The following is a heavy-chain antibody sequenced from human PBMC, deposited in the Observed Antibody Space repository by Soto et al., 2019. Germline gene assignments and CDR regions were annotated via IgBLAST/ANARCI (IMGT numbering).Heavy chain of an antibody. V-gene: IGHV3-48*03. Sequence: EVQLVETGGGLIQPGGSLRLSCAASGFTVSSNYMSWVRQAPGKGLEWVSYIDSSGIGIYYADSVRGRFTISRDNAKNSLYLQMSSLRAEDTAVYYCARGDASGYWGQGTLVTVSS. D-gene: IGHD2-2*01. CDR3: ARGDASGY. J-gene: IGHJ4*02. CDR1: GFTVSSNY. CDR2: IDSSGIGI.